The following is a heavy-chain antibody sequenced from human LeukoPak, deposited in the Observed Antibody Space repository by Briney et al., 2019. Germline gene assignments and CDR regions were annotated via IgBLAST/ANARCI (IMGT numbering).Heavy chain of an antibody. V-gene: IGHV1-18*01. CDR1: GYTFTSYG. J-gene: IGHJ4*02. CDR2: ISAYNGNT. CDR3: ARSAALIVVVPAAVYYFDY. D-gene: IGHD2-2*01. Sequence: ATVKVSCEASGYTFTSYGISWVRPAPGQGLGWMGWISAYNGNTNSAQKLQGRVTMTTDTSTSTAYMELRSLTSDDTAVYYCARSAALIVVVPAAVYYFDYWGQGTLVTVSS.